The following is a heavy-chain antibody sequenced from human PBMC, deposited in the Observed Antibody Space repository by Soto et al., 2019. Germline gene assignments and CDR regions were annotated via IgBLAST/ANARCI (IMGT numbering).Heavy chain of an antibody. CDR3: AKSPRGEMATD. V-gene: IGHV1-18*01. D-gene: IGHD5-12*01. CDR2: INTYNGMT. J-gene: IGHJ4*02. CDR1: GYTFINYH. Sequence: QFQLVQSGGEVKKPGASVTVSCKDSGYTFINYHITWVRQAPGQGLEWMAWINTYNGMTDYAQRFQGRVTMTRDTSTRTAYMELRNLGSDDTAVYFCAKSPRGEMATDWGQGTLVTVSS.